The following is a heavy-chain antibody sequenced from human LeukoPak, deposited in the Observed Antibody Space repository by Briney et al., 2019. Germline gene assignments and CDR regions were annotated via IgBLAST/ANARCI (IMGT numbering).Heavy chain of an antibody. J-gene: IGHJ3*02. V-gene: IGHV4-30-4*01. Sequence: SQTLSLTCTVSGGSISSGDYYWSWIRQPPGKGLEWIGYIYYSGSTYYNPSLKSRVTISVDTSKNQFSLKLSSVTAADTAVYYCARAGYYDSSGAFDDAFDIWGQGTMVTVSS. CDR2: IYYSGST. CDR3: ARAGYYDSSGAFDDAFDI. D-gene: IGHD3-22*01. CDR1: GGSISSGDYY.